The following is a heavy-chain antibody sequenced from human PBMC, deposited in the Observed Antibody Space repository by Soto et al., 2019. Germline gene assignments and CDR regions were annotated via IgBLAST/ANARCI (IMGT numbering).Heavy chain of an antibody. Sequence: SETLSLTCTVSGGSISSYYWSWIRQPPGKGLEWIGYIYYSGSTNYNPSLKSRVTISVDTSKNQFSLKLSSVTAADTAVYYCARHGAYGAHGYDAFDIWGQGTMVTVSS. V-gene: IGHV4-59*08. D-gene: IGHD4-17*01. CDR1: GGSISSYY. CDR2: IYYSGST. J-gene: IGHJ3*02. CDR3: ARHGAYGAHGYDAFDI.